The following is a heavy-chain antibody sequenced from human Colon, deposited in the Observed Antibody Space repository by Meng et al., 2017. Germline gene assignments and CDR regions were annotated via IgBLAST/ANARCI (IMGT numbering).Heavy chain of an antibody. CDR1: GFTFSDYE. CDR3: ARDLHDHGIRFES. CDR2: ISRSGSTT. D-gene: IGHD4-17*01. Sequence: GESLKISCAASGFTFSDYEMNWVRQAPGKGLEWVSYISRSGSTTYYGDSVQGRFIMSRDNTKNSLYLQMNSLRAEDTALYYCARDLHDHGIRFESWGQGTRVTVSS. J-gene: IGHJ5*01. V-gene: IGHV3-48*03.